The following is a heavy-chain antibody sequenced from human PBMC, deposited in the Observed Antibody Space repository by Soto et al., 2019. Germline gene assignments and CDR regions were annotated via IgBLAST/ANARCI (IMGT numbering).Heavy chain of an antibody. CDR1: GFTFSSYG. J-gene: IGHJ4*02. CDR3: ARYRHGAAAGKLDY. CDR2: IWYDGSNK. V-gene: IGHV3-33*01. D-gene: IGHD6-13*01. Sequence: QVQLVESGGGVVQPGRSLRLSCAASGFTFSSYGMHWVRQAPGKGLEWVAVIWYDGSNKYYADSVKGRFTISRDNSKNTLYLQMNSLRADDTAVYYCARYRHGAAAGKLDYWGQGTLVTVSS.